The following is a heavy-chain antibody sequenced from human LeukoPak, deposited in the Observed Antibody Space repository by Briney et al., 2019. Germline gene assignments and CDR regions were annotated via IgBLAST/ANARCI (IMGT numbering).Heavy chain of an antibody. Sequence: SETLSLTCTVSGGSISSGGYYWSWIRQHPEKGLEWIGYIYYSGSTYYNPSLKGRVTISVDTSKNQFSLKLSSVTAADTAVYYCARGYDSSGHYQPVGYWGQGTLVTVSS. CDR3: ARGYDSSGHYQPVGY. D-gene: IGHD3-22*01. J-gene: IGHJ4*02. CDR2: IYYSGST. CDR1: GGSISSGGYY. V-gene: IGHV4-31*03.